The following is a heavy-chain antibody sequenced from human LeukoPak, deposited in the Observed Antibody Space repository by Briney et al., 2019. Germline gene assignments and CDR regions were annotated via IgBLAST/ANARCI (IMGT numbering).Heavy chain of an antibody. D-gene: IGHD6-13*01. V-gene: IGHV3-7*01. Sequence: GGSLRLSCAASGFTFSSYWMSWVRQAPGKGLEWVANLKQDGSEKYYVDSVKGRFTISRDNARNSLYLQMNSLRAEDTAVYYCARDAGYSSSYQDYWGQGALVTVSS. CDR1: GFTFSSYW. CDR2: LKQDGSEK. J-gene: IGHJ4*02. CDR3: ARDAGYSSSYQDY.